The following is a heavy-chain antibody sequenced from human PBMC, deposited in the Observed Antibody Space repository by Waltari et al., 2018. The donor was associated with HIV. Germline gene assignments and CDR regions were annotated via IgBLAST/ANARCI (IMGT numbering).Heavy chain of an antibody. CDR2: ISGSGQTT. CDR3: AKGVSVATRTGFDS. CDR1: GFSFSDFA. Sequence: VQFLESGGGLVQPGGSLSLSCAAPGFSFSDFALGWVRKAPGKGLQCVSTISGSGQTTYYAESVEGRFTISRDDSQNTLYLQMHSVRGEDTAVYFCAKGVSVATRTGFDSWGQGTMVIVSS. D-gene: IGHD5-12*01. J-gene: IGHJ4*02. V-gene: IGHV3-23*01.